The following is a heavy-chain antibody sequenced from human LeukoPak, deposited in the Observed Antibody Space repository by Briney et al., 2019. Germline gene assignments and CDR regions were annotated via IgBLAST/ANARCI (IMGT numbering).Heavy chain of an antibody. CDR1: GGSISSSSYY. Sequence: SETLSLTCTVSGGSISSSSYYWGWIRQPPGKGLEWIGSIYHSGSTYYNPSLKSRVTISVDTSKNQFSLKLSSVTAADTAVYYCARSGSSKGGTFDYWGQGTLVTVSS. J-gene: IGHJ4*02. CDR3: ARSGSSKGGTFDY. CDR2: IYHSGST. V-gene: IGHV4-39*07. D-gene: IGHD1-26*01.